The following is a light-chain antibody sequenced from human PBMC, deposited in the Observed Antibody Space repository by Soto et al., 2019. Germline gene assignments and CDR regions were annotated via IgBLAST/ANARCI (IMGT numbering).Light chain of an antibody. CDR3: KQYKEWPPFT. CDR1: QSVSYY. CDR2: GAS. V-gene: IGKV3D-15*01. J-gene: IGKJ5*01. Sequence: EIVMTQSPATLSVSPGQRATLSCRASQSVSYYLACYQQKPGQAPRLLIYGASNRATGIPDRFSGSGSGTEFTLSISSLQSEDFAVYYCKQYKEWPPFTFGQGTRLEIK.